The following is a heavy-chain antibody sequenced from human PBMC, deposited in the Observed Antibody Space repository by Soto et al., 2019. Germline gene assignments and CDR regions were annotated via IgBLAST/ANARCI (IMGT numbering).Heavy chain of an antibody. CDR2: INRDMNT. CDR1: GLTLSDYY. Sequence: VQLVESGGGLVKPGGSLRLSCAASGLTLSDYYMTWVRQAPGKGLMWVSLINRDMNTNYADSVKGRFTITRDNAKNMVYLQMNSLRVEDTAVYYCARDFEGLGYWGQGTLVTVSS. J-gene: IGHJ4*02. V-gene: IGHV3-74*01. D-gene: IGHD3-9*01. CDR3: ARDFEGLGY.